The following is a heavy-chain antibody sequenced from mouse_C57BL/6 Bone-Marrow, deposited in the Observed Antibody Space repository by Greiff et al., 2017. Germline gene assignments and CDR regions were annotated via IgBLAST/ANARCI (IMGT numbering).Heavy chain of an antibody. V-gene: IGHV1-78*01. CDR2: IYPRDGST. CDR1: GYTFTDHT. Sequence: VQLQQSPAPFFNPLSSLKISCKVSGYTFTDHTIHWMKQRPEQGLEWIGYIYPRDGSTKYNEKFKGKATLTADKSSSTAYMQLNSLTSEDSAVYFCAREGEWYLDYWGQGTTLTVSS. D-gene: IGHD2-1*01. J-gene: IGHJ2*01. CDR3: AREGEWYLDY.